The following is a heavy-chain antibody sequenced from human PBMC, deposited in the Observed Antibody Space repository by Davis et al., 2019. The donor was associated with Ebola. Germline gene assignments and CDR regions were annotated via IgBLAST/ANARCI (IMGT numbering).Heavy chain of an antibody. D-gene: IGHD2-21*02. J-gene: IGHJ4*02. CDR1: GGSFRGYY. V-gene: IGHV4-34*01. CDR2: IDHSGDT. Sequence: MPSETLSLTCAVYGGSFRGYYWSWIRQPPGKGLEWIGEIDHSGDTTYNPSLRSRVTISLDASKNQFFLKMSSVTAADTSVYFCARSSVVVSATFDYWGQGNLVTVSS. CDR3: ARSSVVVSATFDY.